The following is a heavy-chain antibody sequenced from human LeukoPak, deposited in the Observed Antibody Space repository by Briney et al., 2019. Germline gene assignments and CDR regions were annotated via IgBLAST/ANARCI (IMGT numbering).Heavy chain of an antibody. D-gene: IGHD3-3*01. CDR2: IRHDGSNK. J-gene: IGHJ4*02. V-gene: IGHV3-30*02. CDR3: AKDSPPTYEWLPDY. CDR1: GFTFRSYG. Sequence: GGSLRLSCEASGFTFRSYGMHWVRQAPGKGLEWVAFIRHDGSNKYYADSVKGRFTISRDNSKSALFLHMDTVRADDTAFYYCAKDSPPTYEWLPDYWGQGTLVSISS.